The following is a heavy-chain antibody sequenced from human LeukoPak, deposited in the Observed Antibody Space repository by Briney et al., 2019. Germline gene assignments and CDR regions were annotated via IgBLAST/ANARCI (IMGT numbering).Heavy chain of an antibody. V-gene: IGHV3-53*01. CDR3: ARGLSIAAAGDAFDI. J-gene: IGHJ3*02. CDR1: GFTVSSNY. CDR2: IYSGGST. Sequence: GGSLRLSCAASGFTVSSNYMSWVRQAPGKGLEWVSVIYSGGSTYYADSVKGRFTISRDNSKNTLYLQMNSLRAEDTAVYYCARGLSIAAAGDAFDIWGQGTTVTVSS. D-gene: IGHD6-13*01.